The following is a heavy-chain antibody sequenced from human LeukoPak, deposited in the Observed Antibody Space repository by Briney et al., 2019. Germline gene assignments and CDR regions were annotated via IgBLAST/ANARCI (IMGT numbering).Heavy chain of an antibody. Sequence: GGSLRLSCAASGFTFSTYWMSWVRQAPGKGLEWVANINRDGSERYYVDSVKGRFTISRDDAKSSLYLQMNSLRAEDTAVYYCARRNAMDVWGQGTTVIVFS. CDR2: INRDGSER. V-gene: IGHV3-7*03. CDR1: GFTFSTYW. J-gene: IGHJ6*02. CDR3: ARRNAMDV.